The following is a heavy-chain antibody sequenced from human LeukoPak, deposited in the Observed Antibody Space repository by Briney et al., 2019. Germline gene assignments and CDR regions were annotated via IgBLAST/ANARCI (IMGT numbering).Heavy chain of an antibody. CDR3: ARDNWNDAPGGFDP. D-gene: IGHD1-20*01. J-gene: IGHJ5*02. CDR1: GFTFSSYS. CDR2: ITRSSTST. V-gene: IGHV3-21*01. Sequence: GGSLRLSCAAFGFTFSSYSMNWVRQAPGKGLEWVSSITRSSTSTYYTDSVRGRFTISRDNAKNSLYLQMNSLRAEDTAVYYCARDNWNDAPGGFDPWGQGTLVTVSS.